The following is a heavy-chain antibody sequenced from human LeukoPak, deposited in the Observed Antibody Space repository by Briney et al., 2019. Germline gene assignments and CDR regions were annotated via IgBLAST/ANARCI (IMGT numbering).Heavy chain of an antibody. Sequence: ASVKVSCKASGYTFTTYYMHWMRQAPGQGPEWMGIINPRGGSTDYAQKFQGRITMTSDTSTSTVYMELNSLRSDDTAVYFCARVGSAAATADYWGQGTLVTVSS. CDR3: ARVGSAAATADY. J-gene: IGHJ4*02. D-gene: IGHD6-25*01. CDR2: INPRGGST. CDR1: GYTFTTYY. V-gene: IGHV1-46*01.